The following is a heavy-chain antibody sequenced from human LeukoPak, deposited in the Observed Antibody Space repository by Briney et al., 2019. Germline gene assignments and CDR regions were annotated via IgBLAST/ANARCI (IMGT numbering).Heavy chain of an antibody. V-gene: IGHV4-61*05. CDR2: IYYSGST. Sequence: PSETLSLTCTVSGGSISSSSYYWGWIRQPPGKGLEWIGYIYYSGSTNYNPSLKSRVTISVDTSKNQFSLKLSSVTAADTAVYYCARGVYGSYGLYFDYWGQGTLVTVSS. J-gene: IGHJ4*02. CDR3: ARGVYGSYGLYFDY. D-gene: IGHD5-18*01. CDR1: GGSISSSSYY.